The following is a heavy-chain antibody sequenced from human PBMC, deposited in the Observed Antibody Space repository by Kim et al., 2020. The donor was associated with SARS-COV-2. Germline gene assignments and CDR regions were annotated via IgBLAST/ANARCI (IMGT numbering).Heavy chain of an antibody. CDR2: INHSGST. J-gene: IGHJ5*02. Sequence: SETLSLTCAVYGGSFSGYYWSWIRQPPGKGLEWIGEINHSGSTNYNPSLKSRVTISVDTSKNQFSLKLSSVTAADTAVYYCARGARLVITMVRGVIPTVWFDPWGQGTLVTVSS. D-gene: IGHD3-10*01. CDR3: ARGARLVITMVRGVIPTVWFDP. V-gene: IGHV4-34*01. CDR1: GGSFSGYY.